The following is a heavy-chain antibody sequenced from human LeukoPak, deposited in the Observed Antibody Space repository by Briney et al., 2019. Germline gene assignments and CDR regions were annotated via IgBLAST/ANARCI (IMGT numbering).Heavy chain of an antibody. V-gene: IGHV3-23*01. CDR2: ITGSADST. CDR1: GFTFSTFA. D-gene: IGHD3-22*01. J-gene: IGHJ5*02. Sequence: PGGSLRLSCAASGFTFSTFAMSWVRQTPGKGLEWVASITGSADSTYYTDSVKGRFTISRDNAKNTLNLQMNSLRAEDTAVYYCARDLGQYYDTSDNWFDLWGQGTLVTVSS. CDR3: ARDLGQYYDTSDNWFDL.